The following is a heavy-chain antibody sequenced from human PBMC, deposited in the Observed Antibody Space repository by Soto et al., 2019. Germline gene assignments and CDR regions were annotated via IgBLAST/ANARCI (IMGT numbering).Heavy chain of an antibody. D-gene: IGHD6-19*01. V-gene: IGHV3-23*01. CDR3: AGRIAVAGTLAY. CDR1: GLTFSSYA. Sequence: GGSLRLSCAASGLTFSSYAMSWVRQAPGKGLEWVSAISGSGGSTFYADSVKGRFTISRDNSKNTLFLQMNSLTSEDTAVYYCAGRIAVAGTLAYWGQGTLVTV. J-gene: IGHJ4*02. CDR2: ISGSGGST.